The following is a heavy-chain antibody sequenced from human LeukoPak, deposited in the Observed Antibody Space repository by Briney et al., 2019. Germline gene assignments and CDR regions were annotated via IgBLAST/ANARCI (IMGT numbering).Heavy chain of an antibody. Sequence: ASVKVSCKASGYTFTGYYMHWVRQAPGQGLEWMGWISPNSGGTNYAQKFQGRVTMTRDTSISTAYMELSRLRSDDTAVYYCALIVGATISFDYWGQGTLVTVSS. CDR2: ISPNSGGT. D-gene: IGHD1-26*01. CDR3: ALIVGATISFDY. CDR1: GYTFTGYY. J-gene: IGHJ4*02. V-gene: IGHV1-2*02.